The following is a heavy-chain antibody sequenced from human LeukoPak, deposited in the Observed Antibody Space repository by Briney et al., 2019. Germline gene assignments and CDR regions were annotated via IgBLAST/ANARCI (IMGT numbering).Heavy chain of an antibody. CDR2: ISSNGGST. CDR1: GFTFSSYA. CDR3: AKGATLWSPDAFDI. Sequence: GGSLRLSCAASGFTFSSYAMHWVRQAPGKGLEYVSAISSNGGSTYYANSVKGRFTISRDNSKNTLYLQMGSLRAEDMAVYYCAKGATLWSPDAFDIWGQGTMVTVSS. V-gene: IGHV3-64*01. J-gene: IGHJ3*02. D-gene: IGHD3-10*01.